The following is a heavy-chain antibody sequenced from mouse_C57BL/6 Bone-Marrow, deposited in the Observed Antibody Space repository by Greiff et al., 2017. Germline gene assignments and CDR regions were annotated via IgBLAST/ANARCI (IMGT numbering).Heavy chain of an antibody. CDR1: GFTFSDYG. CDR2: ISSGSSTI. J-gene: IGHJ2*01. Sequence: EVQRVESGGGLVKPGGSLKLSCAASGFTFSDYGMHWVRQAPEKGLEWVAYISSGSSTIYYADTVKGRFTISRDNAKNTLFLQMTSLRSEDTAMYYCARGLYYGSSYYFDYWGQGTTLTVSS. CDR3: ARGLYYGSSYYFDY. V-gene: IGHV5-17*01. D-gene: IGHD1-1*01.